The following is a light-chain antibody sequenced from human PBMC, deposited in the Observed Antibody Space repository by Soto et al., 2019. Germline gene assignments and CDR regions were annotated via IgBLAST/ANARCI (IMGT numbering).Light chain of an antibody. J-gene: IGLJ2*01. CDR3: GTWDSSLSAVV. CDR2: DNN. V-gene: IGLV1-51*01. CDR1: SSNIGNNY. Sequence: QSVLTQPPSVSAAPGQKVTIFCSGSSSNIGNNYVSWYQHLPGTAPKLLIYDNNKRPSGIPDRLSGSKSGTSATLGITGLQTGDEADYYCGTWDSSLSAVVFGGGTKLTVL.